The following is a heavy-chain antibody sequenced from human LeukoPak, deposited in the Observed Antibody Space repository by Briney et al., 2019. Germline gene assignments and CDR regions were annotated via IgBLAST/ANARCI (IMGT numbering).Heavy chain of an antibody. V-gene: IGHV6-1*01. CDR3: ARSQWEQQVNWFDP. CDR2: TYYRSKWYD. J-gene: IGHJ5*02. D-gene: IGHD1-26*01. CDR1: GDSVSSNSAA. Sequence: SQTLSLTCAISGDSVSSNSAAWNWIRQSPSRGLEWLGRTYYRSKWYDDYAVSVKSRITINPDTSKNQFSLQLNSVTPEDTAVYYCARSQWEQQVNWFDPRGQGTLVTVSS.